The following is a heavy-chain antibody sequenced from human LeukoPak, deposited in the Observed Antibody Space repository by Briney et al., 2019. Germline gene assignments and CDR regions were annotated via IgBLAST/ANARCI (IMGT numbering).Heavy chain of an antibody. D-gene: IGHD3-9*01. Sequence: ASVKVSCKASGYTFTSYSISWVRQAPGQGLEWMGWISAYNGNTNYAQKLQGRVTMTTDTSTSTAYMELRSLRSDDTAVYYCARGPELERYFDWLPKPYYFDYWGQGTLVTVSS. J-gene: IGHJ4*02. V-gene: IGHV1-18*04. CDR1: GYTFTSYS. CDR2: ISAYNGNT. CDR3: ARGPELERYFDWLPKPYYFDY.